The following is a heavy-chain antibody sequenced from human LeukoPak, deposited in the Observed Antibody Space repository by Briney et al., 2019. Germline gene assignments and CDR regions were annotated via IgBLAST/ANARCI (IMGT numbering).Heavy chain of an antibody. J-gene: IGHJ4*02. D-gene: IGHD3-9*01. CDR3: ARLTGDEGFDY. Sequence: ASVKVSCKGSGYTFASYGISWVRQAPGQGLEWMGWISGNNGNTNYAQKFQGRVSMTTDTSSGTAYMDLRSLRSDDTAVYYCARLTGDEGFDYWGQGTLVTVSS. CDR2: ISGNNGNT. V-gene: IGHV1-18*04. CDR1: GYTFASYG.